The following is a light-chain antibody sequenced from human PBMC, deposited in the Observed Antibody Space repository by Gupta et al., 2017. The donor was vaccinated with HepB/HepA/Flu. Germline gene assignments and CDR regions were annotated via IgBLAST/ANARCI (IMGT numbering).Light chain of an antibody. CDR1: QSVSSN. CDR2: DAS. Sequence: IVMPQSTATLSVSTGERATLSCRASQSVSSNLAWYQRRPGEAPRLLIDDASTRATGIPARFSGSGSGTDFTLTISSQQSEDFAVYCCQQYSHLWTFGQGTKVEIK. V-gene: IGKV3-15*01. J-gene: IGKJ1*01. CDR3: QQYSHLWT.